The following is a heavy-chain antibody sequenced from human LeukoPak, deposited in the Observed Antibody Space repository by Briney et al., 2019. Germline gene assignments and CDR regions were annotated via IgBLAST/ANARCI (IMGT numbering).Heavy chain of an antibody. Sequence: GGSLRLSCAASGFSFSGFGMSWVRQAPGKGLEWVGRIKSKTDGGTTDYAAPVKGRFTISRDDSKNTLYLQMNSLKTEDTAVYYCTTEGRVQGRDYWGQGTLVTVSS. CDR3: TTEGRVQGRDY. V-gene: IGHV3-15*01. CDR2: IKSKTDGGTT. J-gene: IGHJ4*02. CDR1: GFSFSGFG.